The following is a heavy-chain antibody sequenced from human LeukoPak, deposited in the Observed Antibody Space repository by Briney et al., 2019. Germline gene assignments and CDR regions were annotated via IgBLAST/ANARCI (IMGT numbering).Heavy chain of an antibody. D-gene: IGHD2/OR15-2a*01. Sequence: PGGSLRLSCAASGFTFDDYAMHWVRQAPGKGLEWVSGISWKSGSIGYADSVKGRFTVSRDNAKNSLYLQMNSLRAEDTAVYYCARALISSSHMDYWGQGTLVTVSS. CDR1: GFTFDDYA. CDR3: ARALISSSHMDY. V-gene: IGHV3-9*01. CDR2: ISWKSGSI. J-gene: IGHJ4*02.